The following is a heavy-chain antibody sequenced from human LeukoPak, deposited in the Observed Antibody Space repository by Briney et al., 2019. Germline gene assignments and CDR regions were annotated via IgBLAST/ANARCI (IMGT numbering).Heavy chain of an antibody. CDR2: INHSGST. CDR1: GGSSSGYY. J-gene: IGHJ4*02. D-gene: IGHD3-22*01. CDR3: ARGGYYDSSGYYGFDY. Sequence: PSETLSLTCAVYGGSSSGYYWSWIRQPPGKGLEWIGEINHSGSTNYNPSLKSRVTISVDTSRNQFSLKLSSVTAADTAVYYCARGGYYDSSGYYGFDYWGQGTLVTVSS. V-gene: IGHV4-34*01.